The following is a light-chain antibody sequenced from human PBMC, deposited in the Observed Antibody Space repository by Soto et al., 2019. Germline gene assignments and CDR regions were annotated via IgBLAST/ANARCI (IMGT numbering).Light chain of an antibody. J-gene: IGKJ2*01. V-gene: IGKV3-11*01. CDR1: QSVSSY. CDR2: DAS. Sequence: EIVLTQSPATLSLSPGERATLSCRASQSVSSYLAWYQHKPGQPPRLLIYDASNRASGIPARFSGSGSGTDFTLTISSLQPEDFATYYCQQSYSTPYTFGQGTKLEIK. CDR3: QQSYSTPYT.